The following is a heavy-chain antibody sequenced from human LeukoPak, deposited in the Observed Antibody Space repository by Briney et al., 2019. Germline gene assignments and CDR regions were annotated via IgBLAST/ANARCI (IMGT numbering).Heavy chain of an antibody. J-gene: IGHJ6*02. CDR1: GYTFTSYG. Sequence: PGASVKVSCKASGYTFTSYGISWVRQAPGQGLEWMEWISAYNGNTNYAQKLQGRVTMTTDTSTSTAYMELRSLRPDDTAVYYCARPRSGGYNYGDYYYYGMDVWGQGTTVTVSS. V-gene: IGHV1-18*01. CDR3: ARPRSGGYNYGDYYYYGMDV. D-gene: IGHD5-24*01. CDR2: ISAYNGNT.